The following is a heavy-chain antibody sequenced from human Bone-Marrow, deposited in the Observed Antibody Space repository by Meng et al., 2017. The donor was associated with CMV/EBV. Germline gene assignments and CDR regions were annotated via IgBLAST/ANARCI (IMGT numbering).Heavy chain of an antibody. V-gene: IGHV3-30*02. CDR3: AKPFYNWFDP. Sequence: GESLKISCAASGFTFSSYSMNWVRQAPGKGLEWVAFIRYDGSNKYYADSVKGRFTISRDNSKNTLYLQMNSLRAEDTAVYYCAKPFYNWFDPWGQGTLVTVSS. CDR1: GFTFSSYS. CDR2: IRYDGSNK. D-gene: IGHD2/OR15-2a*01. J-gene: IGHJ5*02.